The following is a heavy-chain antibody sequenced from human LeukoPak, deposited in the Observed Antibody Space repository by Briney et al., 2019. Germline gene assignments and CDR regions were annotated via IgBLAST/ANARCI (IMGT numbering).Heavy chain of an antibody. D-gene: IGHD2-8*01. CDR1: GFTFSSYA. CDR2: ISYDGSNK. CDR3: AKAVRCTNGVCCQFDF. J-gene: IGHJ4*02. Sequence: TGGSLRLSCAASGFTFSSYAMHWVRQAPGKGLEWVAVISYDGSNKYYADSVKGRFTISRDNSKNTLYLQMNSLRVEDTGVYYCAKAVRCTNGVCCQFDFWGQGSLVTVSS. V-gene: IGHV3-30-3*01.